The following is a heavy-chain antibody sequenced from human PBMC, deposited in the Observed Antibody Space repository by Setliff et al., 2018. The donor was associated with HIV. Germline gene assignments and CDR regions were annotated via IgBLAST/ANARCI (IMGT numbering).Heavy chain of an antibody. Sequence: GGSLRLSCAASGFAFSSYMMNWVRQAPGKGLEWVSGISDSGGSTYYADSVKGRFTISRDNSKNTLNLQMNSLRAEDTAVYYCASGYSSSSPRRDYWGQGTLVTVSS. CDR1: GFAFSSYM. J-gene: IGHJ4*02. CDR3: ASGYSSSSPRRDY. CDR2: ISDSGGST. D-gene: IGHD6-6*01. V-gene: IGHV3-23*01.